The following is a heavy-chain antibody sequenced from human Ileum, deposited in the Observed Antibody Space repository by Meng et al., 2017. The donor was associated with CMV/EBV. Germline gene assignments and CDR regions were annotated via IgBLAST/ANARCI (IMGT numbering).Heavy chain of an antibody. V-gene: IGHV1-69*10. CDR3: ARGGVTMVRGAPRAPFDY. CDR2: IIPILGIA. Sequence: FTRDQMHWVRQAPGQGLEWMGGIIPILGIANYAQKFQGRVTITADKSTSTAYMELSSLRSEDTAVYYCARGGVTMVRGAPRAPFDYWGQGTLVTVSS. J-gene: IGHJ4*02. D-gene: IGHD3-10*01. CDR1: FTRDQ.